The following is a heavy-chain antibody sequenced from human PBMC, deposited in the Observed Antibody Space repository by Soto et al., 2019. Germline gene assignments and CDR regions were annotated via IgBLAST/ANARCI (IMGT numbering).Heavy chain of an antibody. J-gene: IGHJ6*02. CDR1: GFTFSSYS. D-gene: IGHD3-3*01. CDR3: ARVPGVYDFGENV. CDR2: ISSSSSYI. V-gene: IGHV3-21*01. Sequence: GGSLRLSCAASGFTFSSYSMNWVRQAPGKGLEWVSSISSSSSYIYYADSVQGRFTISRDNAKNSLYLQMNSLRAEDTAVYYCARVPGVYDFGENVWGQGTTVTVSS.